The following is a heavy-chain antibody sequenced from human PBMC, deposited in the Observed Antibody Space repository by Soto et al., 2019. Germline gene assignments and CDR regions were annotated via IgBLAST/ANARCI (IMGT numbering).Heavy chain of an antibody. V-gene: IGHV3-30*04. D-gene: IGHD2-15*01. Sequence: QVQLVESGGGVVQPGRSLRLSCAASGFTFTTYAIHWVRQAPGKGLEWVAVISNDGRGKYYADSVKGRFTISRDNSKNTLYLQMNRLRSDGTALYYFARGQGFGGCRSCYYFYFWGQGTLVTVSS. J-gene: IGHJ4*02. CDR3: ARGQGFGGCRSCYYFYF. CDR2: ISNDGRGK. CDR1: GFTFTTYA.